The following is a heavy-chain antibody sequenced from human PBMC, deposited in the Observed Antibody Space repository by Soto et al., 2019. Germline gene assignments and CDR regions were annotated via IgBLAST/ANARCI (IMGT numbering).Heavy chain of an antibody. CDR3: ARQYCGGDCLLDY. J-gene: IGHJ4*02. CDR2: RNKDGSET. D-gene: IGHD2-21*02. Sequence: EVQLVESGGDLVQSGGSLRLSCAASGFTFSNFWMSWVRQAQGKGLEWVANRNKDGSETNYVDSVKGRFTISRDNAKNSLSRQVTSLRIEDTAGYYCARQYCGGDCLLDYWGQGTLVTVSS. V-gene: IGHV3-7*01. CDR1: GFTFSNFW.